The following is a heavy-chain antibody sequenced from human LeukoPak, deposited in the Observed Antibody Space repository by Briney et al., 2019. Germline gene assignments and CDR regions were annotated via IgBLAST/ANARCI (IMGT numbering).Heavy chain of an antibody. D-gene: IGHD3-16*01. J-gene: IGHJ6*03. V-gene: IGHV1-46*01. CDR1: GYTFTSYY. CDR3: ARGLGVVTYYYYYMDV. CDR2: INPSGDNT. Sequence: ASVKVSCKASGYTFTSYYMYWVRQAPGQGLEWMGIINPSGDNTNYAQKFQGRVTITADKSTSTAYMELSSLRSEDTAVYYCARGLGVVTYYYYYMDVWGKGTTVTVSS.